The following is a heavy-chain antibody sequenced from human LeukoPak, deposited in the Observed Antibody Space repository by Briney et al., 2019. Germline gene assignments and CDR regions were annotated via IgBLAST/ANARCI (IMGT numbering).Heavy chain of an antibody. D-gene: IGHD3-3*01. V-gene: IGHV3-13*01. CDR1: GFTFSSYG. J-gene: IGHJ6*02. CDR3: ARGHPESTYYDFWSGYPYYGMDV. Sequence: GGSLRLSCAASGFTFSSYGMHWVRQATGKGLEWVSAIGTAGDTYYPGSVKGRFTISRENAKNSLYLQMNSLRAGDTAVYYCARGHPESTYYDFWSGYPYYGMDVWGQGTTVTVSS. CDR2: IGTAGDT.